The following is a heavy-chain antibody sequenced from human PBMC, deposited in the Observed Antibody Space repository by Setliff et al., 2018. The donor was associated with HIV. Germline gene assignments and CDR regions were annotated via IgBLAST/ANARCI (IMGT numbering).Heavy chain of an antibody. CDR2: ISAYNGNT. Sequence: ASVKVSCKASGYTFTSYGISWVRQAPGQGLEWMGWISAYNGNTNNAQKLQGRVTMTTDTSTSTAYMELRSLRSDDTAVYYCATDPGYSSTWYSESFQHWGQGTVVTVSS. D-gene: IGHD6-13*01. CDR1: GYTFTSYG. J-gene: IGHJ1*01. CDR3: ATDPGYSSTWYSESFQH. V-gene: IGHV1-18*01.